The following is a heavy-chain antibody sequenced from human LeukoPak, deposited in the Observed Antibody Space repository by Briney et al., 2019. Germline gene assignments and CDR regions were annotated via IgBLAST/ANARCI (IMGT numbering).Heavy chain of an antibody. J-gene: IGHJ5*02. V-gene: IGHV3-30*04. CDR1: GFTFSSYA. Sequence: GGSLRLSCAASGFTFSSYAMHWVRQAPGKGLGWVAVISYDGSNKYYADSVKGRFTISRDNSKNTLYLQMNSLRAEDTAVYYCAKGPYSGSYYNWFDPWGQGTLVTVSS. D-gene: IGHD1-26*01. CDR3: AKGPYSGSYYNWFDP. CDR2: ISYDGSNK.